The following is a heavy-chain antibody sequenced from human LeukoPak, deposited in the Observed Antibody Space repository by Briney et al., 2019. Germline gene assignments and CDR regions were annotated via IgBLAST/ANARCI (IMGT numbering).Heavy chain of an antibody. CDR3: ARSGAFDAHNC. D-gene: IGHD3-16*01. Sequence: GGSLRLSCAASGFDFNTYSLNWVRQAPGKGLEWVSYISGSSSSRYYADSVKGRFTISRDNAKNSLYLQMNSLRVDDTAVYYCARSGAFDAHNCWGQGTLVTVSS. V-gene: IGHV3-48*01. CDR2: ISGSSSSR. J-gene: IGHJ4*02. CDR1: GFDFNTYS.